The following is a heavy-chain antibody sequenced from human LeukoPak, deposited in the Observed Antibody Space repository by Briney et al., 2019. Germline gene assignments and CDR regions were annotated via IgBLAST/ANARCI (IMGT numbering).Heavy chain of an antibody. CDR2: INPNSGGT. J-gene: IGHJ4*02. CDR1: GYTFTGNY. V-gene: IGHV1-2*02. CDR3: ATDIDSHFDY. D-gene: IGHD1-26*01. Sequence: ASVKVSCKASGYTFTGNYMHWVRQAPGQGLEWMGWINPNSGGTNYAQKFQGRVTMTRDTSISTAYMELSRLKSDDTAVFYCATDIDSHFDYWGQGTLVTVSS.